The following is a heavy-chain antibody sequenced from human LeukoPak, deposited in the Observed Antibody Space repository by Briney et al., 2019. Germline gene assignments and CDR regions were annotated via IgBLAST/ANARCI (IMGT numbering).Heavy chain of an antibody. D-gene: IGHD2-21*01. CDR3: ARGAFHDY. CDR1: GGSISSGGYY. J-gene: IGHJ4*02. V-gene: IGHV4-39*07. CDR2: IYPSGTT. Sequence: SETLSLTCTVSGGSISSGGYYWGWIRQPPGKGLEWIGNIYPSGTTYYNPSLKTRVTISVDTSKNQFSLKLSSVTAADTAVYYCARGAFHDYWGQGTLVTVSS.